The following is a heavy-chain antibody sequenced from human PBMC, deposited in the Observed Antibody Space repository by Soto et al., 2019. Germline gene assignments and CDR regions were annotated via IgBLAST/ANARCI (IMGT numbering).Heavy chain of an antibody. J-gene: IGHJ4*02. CDR2: INPNGGST. CDR3: TGGLASGDY. V-gene: IGHV1-46*03. CDR1: GYIFTNFY. Sequence: QVQLVQPGAEVKKPGASVKFSCKASGYIFTNFYIHWVRQAPGQGLEWIGIINPNGGSTNYAQNSQGRVPLTRDTSTSTVYMDLSSLRSEDTAVYYCTGGLASGDYWGQGSLITVSS. D-gene: IGHD6-6*01.